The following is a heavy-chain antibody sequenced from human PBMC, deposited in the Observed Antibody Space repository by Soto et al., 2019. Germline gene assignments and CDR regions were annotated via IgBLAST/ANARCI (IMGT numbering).Heavy chain of an antibody. Sequence: QVQLVQSGAEVKKPGSSVKVSCKASGGTFSSYTISWVRQAPGQGLEWMGRIIPILGIANYAQKFQGRVTITADKSTSTAYMELSSLRSEDTAVYYCARITMVGASLDVWGHGTTVTVSS. V-gene: IGHV1-69*02. J-gene: IGHJ6*02. CDR2: IIPILGIA. CDR1: GGTFSSYT. D-gene: IGHD3-10*01. CDR3: ARITMVGASLDV.